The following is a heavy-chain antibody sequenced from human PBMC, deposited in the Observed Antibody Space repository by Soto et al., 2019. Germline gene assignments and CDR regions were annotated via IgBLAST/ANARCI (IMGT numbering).Heavy chain of an antibody. CDR1: GFTFSSYG. Sequence: EVQLLESGGGLVQPGGSLRLSCAASGFTFSSYGMSWVRQAPGKGLEWVAAISGSGATTYYADSVKGRFTISRDQSKITLYLEMNSLRAEDTAIYYCAKRMHDYWGLGTLVTVSS. J-gene: IGHJ4*02. D-gene: IGHD2-15*01. V-gene: IGHV3-23*01. CDR2: ISGSGATT. CDR3: AKRMHDY.